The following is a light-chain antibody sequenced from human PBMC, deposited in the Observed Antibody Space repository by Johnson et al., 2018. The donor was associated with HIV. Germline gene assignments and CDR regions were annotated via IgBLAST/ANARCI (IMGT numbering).Light chain of an antibody. J-gene: IGLJ1*01. CDR1: SSNNGNNY. Sequence: QSVLTQPPSVSAAPGQKVTISCSGSSSNNGNNYVSWYQQLPGTAPKLLIYENDKRPSGIPDRFSGSKSGMSATLAITGLQTGDEADYYCGTWDTSLNAFVFGTGTKVTVL. CDR2: END. CDR3: GTWDTSLNAFV. V-gene: IGLV1-51*02.